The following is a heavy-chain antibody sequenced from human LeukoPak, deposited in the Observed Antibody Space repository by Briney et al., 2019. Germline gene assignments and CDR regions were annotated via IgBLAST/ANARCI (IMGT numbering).Heavy chain of an antibody. D-gene: IGHD5-18*01. CDR1: GYTFTGYY. V-gene: IGHV1-18*04. CDR2: INPNSGNT. J-gene: IGHJ6*03. CDR3: ARGGRGYSYGYYYYYMDV. Sequence: ASVKVSCKASGYTFTGYYMHWVRQAPGQGLEWMGWINPNSGNTNYAQKLQGRVTMTTDTSTSTAYMELRSLRSDDTAVYYCARGGRGYSYGYYYYYMDVWGKGTTVTVSS.